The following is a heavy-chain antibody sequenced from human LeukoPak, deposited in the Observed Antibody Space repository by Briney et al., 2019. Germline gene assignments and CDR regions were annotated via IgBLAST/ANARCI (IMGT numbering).Heavy chain of an antibody. D-gene: IGHD2-21*01. J-gene: IGHJ4*02. CDR2: VRFDGANT. Sequence: PGGSLRLSCAASGFTFNNYVMHWVRQAPGKGLEWVAFVRFDGANTSYADSVRGRFTISRDNSKNTLYLQIASLRTEDTAVYYCARNIPVTRWGYWGQGTLVTVSS. CDR1: GFTFNNYV. V-gene: IGHV3-30*02. CDR3: ARNIPVTRWGY.